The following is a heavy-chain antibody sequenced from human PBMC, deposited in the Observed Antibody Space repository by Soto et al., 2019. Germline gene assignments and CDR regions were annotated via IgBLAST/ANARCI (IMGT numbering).Heavy chain of an antibody. CDR3: ARANSYGPTASDY. Sequence: TSETLSLTCAVSGGSISSGGYSWSWIRQPPGKGLEWIGYMYHSGSTYYNPSLKSRVTISIDRSKNQFSLKLSSVTAADTAVYYCARANSYGPTASDYWGQGTLVTVSS. CDR1: GGSISSGGYS. V-gene: IGHV4-30-2*01. J-gene: IGHJ4*02. D-gene: IGHD5-18*01. CDR2: MYHSGST.